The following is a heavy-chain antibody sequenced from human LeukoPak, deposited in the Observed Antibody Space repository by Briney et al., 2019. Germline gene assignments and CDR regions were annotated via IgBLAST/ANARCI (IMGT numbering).Heavy chain of an antibody. Sequence: SETLSLTCTVSGGSISSYYWSWIRQPAGKGLEWIGRIYTSGNSNYNPSLKSRVTMSVDTSKNQFSLKLRSVTAADTAVYFCARDGYVWGTYRFDYWGQGALVTVSS. CDR3: ARDGYVWGTYRFDY. CDR1: GGSISSYY. J-gene: IGHJ4*02. D-gene: IGHD3-16*02. CDR2: IYTSGNS. V-gene: IGHV4-4*07.